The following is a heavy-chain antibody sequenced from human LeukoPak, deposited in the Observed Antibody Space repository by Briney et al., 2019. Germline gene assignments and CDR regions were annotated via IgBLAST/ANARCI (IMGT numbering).Heavy chain of an antibody. CDR1: GFTFSNYW. D-gene: IGHD6-13*01. Sequence: PGGSLRLSCVASGFTFSNYWMSWVRQAPGKGLEWVANINEDGSQEDYVDSVKGRFTISRDNAKNSVYLQMNSLGVEDTAVYYCVSQQVVPHWGQGTRVTVSS. V-gene: IGHV3-7*01. CDR2: INEDGSQE. CDR3: VSQQVVPH. J-gene: IGHJ4*02.